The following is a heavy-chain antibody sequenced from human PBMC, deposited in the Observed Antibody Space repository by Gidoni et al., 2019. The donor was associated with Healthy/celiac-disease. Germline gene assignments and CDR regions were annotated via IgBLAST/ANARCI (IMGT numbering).Heavy chain of an antibody. CDR2: IYYSGST. J-gene: IGHJ6*02. V-gene: IGHV4-59*08. Sequence: QVQLQESGPGLVKPSETLSLTCTVSGGAISSYYWSWIRQPPGKGLEWIGYIYYSGSTNYNPSLKSRVTISVDTSKNQFSLKLISVTAADTVVYYCARQGMMSPYGMDVWGQGTTVTVSS. CDR3: ARQGMMSPYGMDV. D-gene: IGHD3-16*01. CDR1: GGAISSYY.